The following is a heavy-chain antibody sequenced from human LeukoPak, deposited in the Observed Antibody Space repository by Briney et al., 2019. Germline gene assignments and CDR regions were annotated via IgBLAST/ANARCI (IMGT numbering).Heavy chain of an antibody. Sequence: PGGSLRLSCAASGFTFDNYGISWVRQAPGKVLEWVSSISGNGSATHYADSMKGRFTISRDNTKNTLYLQMNSLRAEDTAVYDWARYDGDSVAAGGFDYWGQGTLVTVSS. CDR2: ISGNGSAT. CDR3: ARYDGDSVAAGGFDY. V-gene: IGHV3-23*01. CDR1: GFTFDNYG. D-gene: IGHD6-13*01. J-gene: IGHJ4*02.